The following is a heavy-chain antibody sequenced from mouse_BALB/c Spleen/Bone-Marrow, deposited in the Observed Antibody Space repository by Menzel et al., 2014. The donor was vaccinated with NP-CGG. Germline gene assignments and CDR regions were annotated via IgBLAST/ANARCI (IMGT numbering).Heavy chain of an antibody. Sequence: QVQLKESGAELVRPGTSVKVSCKASGCAFTNYLIEWVKQRPGQGLEWIGVINPGSGGTNYNEKFKGKATLTADKSSSTAYMQLSSLTSDDSAVYFCARRDYAMDYWGQGTSVTVSS. J-gene: IGHJ4*01. CDR1: GCAFTNYL. CDR3: ARRDYAMDY. CDR2: INPGSGGT. V-gene: IGHV1-54*01.